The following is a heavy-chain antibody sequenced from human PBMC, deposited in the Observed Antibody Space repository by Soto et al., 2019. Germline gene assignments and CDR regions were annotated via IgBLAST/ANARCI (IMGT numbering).Heavy chain of an antibody. J-gene: IGHJ4*02. CDR3: AREDLDPRDGYMEDY. CDR1: GFTFSSYS. CDR2: ISSSGSYI. D-gene: IGHD5-12*01. Sequence: PGGSLRHSCAASGFTFSSYSTNWVRQAPGKGLKWVSSISSSGSYIYYADSEKGRFTISRDNAKNSLYLQMNSLRAEDTAVYYCAREDLDPRDGYMEDYWGQG. V-gene: IGHV3-21*01.